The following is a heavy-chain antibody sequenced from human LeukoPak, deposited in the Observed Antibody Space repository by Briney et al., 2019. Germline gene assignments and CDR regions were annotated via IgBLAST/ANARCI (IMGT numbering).Heavy chain of an antibody. V-gene: IGHV3-9*03. J-gene: IGHJ4*02. D-gene: IGHD5-18*01. CDR2: ISWNSGSI. Sequence: PGGSLRLSCAASGFTFDDYAMHWVRQAPGKGLEWVSGISWNSGSIGYADSAKGRFTISRDNAKNSLYLQMNSLRAEDMALYYCTKGGSGYSYGHPFDYWGQGTLVTVSS. CDR1: GFTFDDYA. CDR3: TKGGSGYSYGHPFDY.